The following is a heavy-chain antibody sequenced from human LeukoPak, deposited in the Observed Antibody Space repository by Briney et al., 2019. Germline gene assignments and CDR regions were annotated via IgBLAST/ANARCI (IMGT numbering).Heavy chain of an antibody. CDR2: ISGDGGST. V-gene: IGHV3-43*02. CDR1: GFTFDDYA. J-gene: IGHJ6*02. CDR3: AKDMKGDPTLDDYYYYGMDV. Sequence: GGSLRLSCAASGFTFDDYAMHWVRQAPGKGLERVSLISGDGGSTHYADSVKGRFTISRDNSKNSLYLQMNSLRTEDTALYYCAKDMKGDPTLDDYYYYGMDVWGQGTTVTVSS.